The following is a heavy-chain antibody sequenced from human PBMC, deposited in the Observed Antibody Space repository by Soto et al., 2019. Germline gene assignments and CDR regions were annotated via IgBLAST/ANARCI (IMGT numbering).Heavy chain of an antibody. CDR3: ARDGPKIVVVVAGFYYMDV. V-gene: IGHV1-18*01. CDR2: ISAYNGNT. J-gene: IGHJ6*03. CDR1: GYTFTSYG. D-gene: IGHD2-15*01. Sequence: ASVKVSCKASGYTFTSYGISWVRQAPGQGLEWMGWISAYNGNTNYVQKLQGRVTMTTDTSTSTAYMELRSLRSDDTAVYYCARDGPKIVVVVAGFYYMDVWGKGTTVTVSS.